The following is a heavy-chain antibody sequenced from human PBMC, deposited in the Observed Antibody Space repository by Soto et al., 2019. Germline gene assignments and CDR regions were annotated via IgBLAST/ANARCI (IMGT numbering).Heavy chain of an antibody. J-gene: IGHJ2*01. CDR3: ARWFGELSYWSFDL. Sequence: GGSLRLSCAASGFTFDDYAMHWVRQAPGKGLEWVSGISWNSGSIGYADSVKGRFTISRDNAKNSLYLQMNSLRAEDTALYYCARWFGELSYWSFDLWGRGTLVTVSS. D-gene: IGHD3-10*01. CDR2: ISWNSGSI. V-gene: IGHV3-9*01. CDR1: GFTFDDYA.